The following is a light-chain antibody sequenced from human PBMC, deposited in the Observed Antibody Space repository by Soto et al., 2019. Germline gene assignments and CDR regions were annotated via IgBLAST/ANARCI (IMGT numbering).Light chain of an antibody. CDR1: SRDVGYYDY. V-gene: IGLV2-8*01. CDR3: SSYAGSNNFV. Sequence: QSALTQPPSASGFPGQSVTISCTGTSRDVGYYDYVSWYQQHPGKAPKLEIYEVTKRPSGVPDRVSASKSGNTASLTVSGLRAEDEADYYCSSYAGSNNFVFGSGTKVTVL. CDR2: EVT. J-gene: IGLJ1*01.